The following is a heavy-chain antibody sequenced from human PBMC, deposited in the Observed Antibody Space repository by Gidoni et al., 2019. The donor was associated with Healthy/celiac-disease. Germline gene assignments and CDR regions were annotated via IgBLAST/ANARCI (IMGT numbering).Heavy chain of an antibody. CDR2: ISWNSGSI. V-gene: IGHV3-9*01. D-gene: IGHD6-19*01. CDR3: AKDISPHSSGCSDY. Sequence: VQMVESGGGLVRQGRSLNLSCAPSGFTLDDYAMQWVRQAPGKGLELFSCISWNSGSIGYADSVKGRFTISRDNAKNSLYLQMNSLRAEDTALYYCAKDISPHSSGCSDYWGQGTLVTVSS. CDR1: GFTLDDYA. J-gene: IGHJ4*02.